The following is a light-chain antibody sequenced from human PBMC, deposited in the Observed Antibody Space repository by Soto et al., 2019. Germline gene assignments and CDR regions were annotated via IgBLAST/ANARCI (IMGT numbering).Light chain of an antibody. CDR1: QSVSSY. J-gene: IGKJ1*01. CDR2: DAS. Sequence: DIVLTQSPATLPLSPGERATLSCRASQSVSSYLAWYQQKPGQVPRLLIYDASNRAAGIPPRFSGSGSGTDFTLTISSLEPEDFAVYYCQQGSSWPWTFGQGTKVEIK. V-gene: IGKV3-11*01. CDR3: QQGSSWPWT.